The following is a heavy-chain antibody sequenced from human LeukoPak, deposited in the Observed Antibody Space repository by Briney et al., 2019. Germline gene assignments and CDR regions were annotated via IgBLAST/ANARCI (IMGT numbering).Heavy chain of an antibody. V-gene: IGHV3-23*01. D-gene: IGHD3-9*01. CDR1: GFTFSSYA. CDR3: AKDERYYDILTGYWALGH. J-gene: IGHJ4*02. Sequence: PGASLRLYCAASGFTFSSYAMNWVRQAPGKGLEWVSAICGSGSSTYYAASVKGRFTISRDNYKSTLYLQMNSLRAEDTAVYYCAKDERYYDILTGYWALGHWGQGTLVTVSS. CDR2: ICGSGSST.